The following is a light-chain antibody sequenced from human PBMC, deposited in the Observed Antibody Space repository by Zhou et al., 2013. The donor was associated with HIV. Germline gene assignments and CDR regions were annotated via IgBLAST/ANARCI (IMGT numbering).Light chain of an antibody. J-gene: IGKJ1*01. V-gene: IGKV3-20*01. CDR2: GAS. CDR3: QQYGGSPRT. Sequence: EIVLTQSPGTLSLSPGERATLSCRASQSISSNYLAWYQQKPGQAPRLLIHGASIRATDIPDRFSGSGSGTDFTLTISRLEPEDFAVYFCQQYGGSPRTFGQGTKVEVK. CDR1: QSISSNY.